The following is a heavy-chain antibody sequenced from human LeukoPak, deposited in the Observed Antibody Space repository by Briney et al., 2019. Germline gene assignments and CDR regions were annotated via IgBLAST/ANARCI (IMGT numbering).Heavy chain of an antibody. CDR2: ISSSSSTI. V-gene: IGHV3-48*01. Sequence: GGSLRLSCAASGFIFTSYSMNWVRQAPGKGLEWISYISSSSSTIYYADSVRGRFTISRDNAKNSLYLQMNSLRAEDTAVYYCARGFHRYNYDSGAYSVYWCQGTLVTVSS. CDR3: ARGFHRYNYDSGAYSVY. J-gene: IGHJ4*02. D-gene: IGHD3-22*01. CDR1: GFIFTSYS.